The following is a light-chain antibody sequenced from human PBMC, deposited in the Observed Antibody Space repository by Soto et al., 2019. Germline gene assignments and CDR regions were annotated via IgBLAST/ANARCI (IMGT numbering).Light chain of an antibody. J-gene: IGLJ1*01. CDR2: DDS. CDR3: HVWDSSSDHYV. CDR1: NIGGKS. V-gene: IGLV3-21*02. Sequence: LTQPPSVSVAPGQTARITCGGNNIGGKSVHWYQQKPGQAPVLVVYDDSDRPSGIPDRFSGSNSGDTATLTIRRVEAGDEADYYCHVWDSSSDHYVFGNGTKVTVL.